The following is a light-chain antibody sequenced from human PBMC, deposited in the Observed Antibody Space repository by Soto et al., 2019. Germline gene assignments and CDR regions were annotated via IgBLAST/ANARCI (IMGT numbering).Light chain of an antibody. Sequence: QSALTQPPSASGSPGQSVTISCTGTSGDVGSYNYVSWYQRLPGRAPKLVIYEVTKRPSGVPHRFSGSKSGNTASLTVSGLQAEDEADYYCSSYAGNNNVVFGGGTKLTVL. CDR3: SSYAGNNNVV. J-gene: IGLJ2*01. V-gene: IGLV2-8*01. CDR2: EVT. CDR1: SGDVGSYNY.